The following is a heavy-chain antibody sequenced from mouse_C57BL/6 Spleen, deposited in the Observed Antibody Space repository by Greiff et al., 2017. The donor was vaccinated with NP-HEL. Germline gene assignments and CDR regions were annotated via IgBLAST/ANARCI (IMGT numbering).Heavy chain of an antibody. CDR1: GYTFTSYW. D-gene: IGHD2-2*01. CDR3: ARNYGYEGYFDV. J-gene: IGHJ1*03. CDR2: IYPSDSET. Sequence: QVQLQQPGAELVRPGSSVKLSCKASGYTFTSYWMDWVKQRPGQGLEWIGNIYPSDSETHYNQKFKDKATLTVDKSSSTAYMQLSSLTSEDSAVYYCARNYGYEGYFDVWGTGTTVTVSS. V-gene: IGHV1-61*01.